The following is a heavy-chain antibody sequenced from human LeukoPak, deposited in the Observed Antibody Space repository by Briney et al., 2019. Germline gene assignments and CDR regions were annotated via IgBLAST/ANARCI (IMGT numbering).Heavy chain of an antibody. J-gene: IGHJ3*02. CDR2: ISGRTDKT. CDR3: TTDYDFWSGYPDAFDI. V-gene: IGHV3-23*01. D-gene: IGHD3-3*01. Sequence: GGSLRLSCAASGFTLSNYAMSWVRQAPGKGLEWVSLISGRTDKTYYADSVKGRFTISRDNSKSTLYLQMNSLKTEDTAVYYCTTDYDFWSGYPDAFDIWGQGTMVTVSS. CDR1: GFTLSNYA.